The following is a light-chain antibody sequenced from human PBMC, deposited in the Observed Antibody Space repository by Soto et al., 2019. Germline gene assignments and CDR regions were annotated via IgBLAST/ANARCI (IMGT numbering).Light chain of an antibody. CDR1: SSDVGLYDY. CDR3: CSYANEYFYV. V-gene: IGLV2-11*01. Sequence: QSALTQPASVSGSPGQSITVSCTGTSSDVGLYDYVSWFQQHPGKSPKLIIYDVSQRPSGIPDRFSGSKSGNTASLTISGLQADDEADYHCCSYANEYFYVFGTGTKLTVL. CDR2: DVS. J-gene: IGLJ1*01.